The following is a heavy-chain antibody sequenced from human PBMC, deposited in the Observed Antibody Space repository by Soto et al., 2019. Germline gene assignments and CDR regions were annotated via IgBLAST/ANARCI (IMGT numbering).Heavy chain of an antibody. Sequence: QEQLVQSGAEVKKPGASVKVSCKASGYTFTSYDINWVRQATGQGLEWMGWMNPNSGNTDYAQKFKGRVTMTRDTSISTAYMELSSLRCEDTAVYYCATERWEDAFDVWGQGTMVTVSS. CDR2: MNPNSGNT. J-gene: IGHJ3*01. CDR3: ATERWEDAFDV. V-gene: IGHV1-8*01. CDR1: GYTFTSYD. D-gene: IGHD1-26*01.